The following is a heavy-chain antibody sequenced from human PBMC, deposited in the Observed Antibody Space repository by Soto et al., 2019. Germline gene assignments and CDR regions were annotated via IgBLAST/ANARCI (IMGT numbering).Heavy chain of an antibody. CDR2: IHPNRDAT. J-gene: IGHJ4*02. Sequence: GASVKVSCKASGYTFTDYYMHWVRQAPGQGLVWVGQIHPNRDATVYAQSFQGRVTLTMDTSIGTAYMELTGLTSDDTAVYFCARDPESDLTFDYWGQGTLVTV. CDR3: ARDPESDLTFDY. CDR1: GYTFTDYY. D-gene: IGHD7-27*01. V-gene: IGHV1-2*06.